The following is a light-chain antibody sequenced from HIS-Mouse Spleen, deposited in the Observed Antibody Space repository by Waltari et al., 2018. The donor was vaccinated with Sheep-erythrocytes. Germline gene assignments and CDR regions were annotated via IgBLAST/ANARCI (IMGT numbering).Light chain of an antibody. CDR2: QDS. CDR1: KLGAKY. V-gene: IGLV3-1*01. Sequence: SYELTQPPSVSVSPGQTASITCSGDKLGAKYACWYQQKPGHSPGLVSYQDSKRPSGIPERFSGSNSGNTATLTISGTQAMDEADYYCQAWDSSTVVFGGGTKLTVL. J-gene: IGLJ2*01. CDR3: QAWDSSTVV.